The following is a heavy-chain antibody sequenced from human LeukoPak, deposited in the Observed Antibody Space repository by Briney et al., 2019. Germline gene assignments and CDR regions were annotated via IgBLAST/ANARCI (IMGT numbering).Heavy chain of an antibody. CDR3: ARGGALLWFGEPYYGMDV. Sequence: MSSETLSLTCTVSGGSISSYYWSWIRQPPGKGLEWIGYIYYSGSTNYNPSLKSRVTISVDTSKNQFSLKLSSVTAADTAVYYCARGGALLWFGEPYYGMDVWGQGTTVTVSS. D-gene: IGHD3-10*01. V-gene: IGHV4-59*01. J-gene: IGHJ6*02. CDR1: GGSISSYY. CDR2: IYYSGST.